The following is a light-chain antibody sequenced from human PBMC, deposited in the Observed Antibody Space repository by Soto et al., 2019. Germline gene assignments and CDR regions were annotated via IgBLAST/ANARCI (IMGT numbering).Light chain of an antibody. Sequence: DIQMTQSPSTLSASVGDRVTITCRASQSIRNWLAWYQQKPGKAPKSLLYMVSTLESGVPSMFSGSGYETEFTLTISSLQPDDFATYYCQQYSTYPWTFGQGTKVEI. V-gene: IGKV1-5*03. CDR2: MVS. J-gene: IGKJ1*01. CDR3: QQYSTYPWT. CDR1: QSIRNW.